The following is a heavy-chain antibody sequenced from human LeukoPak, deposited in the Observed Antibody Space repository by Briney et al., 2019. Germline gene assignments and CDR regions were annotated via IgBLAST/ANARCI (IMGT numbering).Heavy chain of an antibody. CDR2: ISGSGGST. Sequence: PGGSLRLSCAASGFTFSSYAMSWVRQAPGKGLEWVSAISGSGGSTYYADSVKGRFTISRDNSKNTLYLQMNSLRAEDTAVYYCAKEYCSSTSCSRDYYYMDVWGRGTTVTVSS. J-gene: IGHJ6*03. CDR3: AKEYCSSTSCSRDYYYMDV. CDR1: GFTFSSYA. D-gene: IGHD2-2*01. V-gene: IGHV3-23*01.